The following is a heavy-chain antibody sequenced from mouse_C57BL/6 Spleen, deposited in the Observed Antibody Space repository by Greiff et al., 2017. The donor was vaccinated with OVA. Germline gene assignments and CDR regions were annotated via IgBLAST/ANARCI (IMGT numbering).Heavy chain of an antibody. CDR3: ARHYDYDGGFAY. D-gene: IGHD2-4*01. V-gene: IGHV5-17*01. Sequence: EVHLVESGGGLVKPGGSLKLSCAASGFTFSDYGMHWVRQAPEKGLEWVAYISSGSSTIYYADTVKGRFTISRDNAKNTLFLQMTSLRSEDTAMYYCARHYDYDGGFAYWGQGTLVTVSA. CDR2: ISSGSSTI. CDR1: GFTFSDYG. J-gene: IGHJ3*01.